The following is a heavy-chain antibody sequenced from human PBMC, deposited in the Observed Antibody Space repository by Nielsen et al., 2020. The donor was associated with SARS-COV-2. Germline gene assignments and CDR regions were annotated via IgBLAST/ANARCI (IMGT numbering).Heavy chain of an antibody. D-gene: IGHD1-14*01. V-gene: IGHV4-38-2*02. CDR3: ARGKRSYSGTFPSLYYYYYMDV. CDR1: GYSISSGYY. J-gene: IGHJ6*03. Sequence: SETLSLTCTVSGYSISSGYYWGWIRQPPGKGLEWIGSIYHSGSTYYNPSLKSRVTISVDTSKNQFSLKLSSVTAADTAVYFCARGKRSYSGTFPSLYYYYYMDVWGKGTTVTVSS. CDR2: IYHSGST.